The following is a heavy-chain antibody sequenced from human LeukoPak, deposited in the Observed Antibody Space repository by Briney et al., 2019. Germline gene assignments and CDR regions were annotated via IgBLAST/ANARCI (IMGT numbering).Heavy chain of an antibody. J-gene: IGHJ4*02. D-gene: IGHD2-21*02. V-gene: IGHV3-53*01. CDR2: IYSGGST. CDR1: GFTVSSNY. Sequence: GGSLRLSCAASGFTVSSNYMSWVRQAPGKGLEWVSVIYSGGSTYYADSVKGRFTISRDNSKNTLYLQMNSLRAEDTAVYYCARDRGAYCGGDCPPGYWGQGTLVTVSS. CDR3: ARDRGAYCGGDCPPGY.